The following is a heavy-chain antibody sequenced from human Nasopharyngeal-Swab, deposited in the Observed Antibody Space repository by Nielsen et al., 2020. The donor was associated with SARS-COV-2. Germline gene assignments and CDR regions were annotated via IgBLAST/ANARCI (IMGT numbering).Heavy chain of an antibody. J-gene: IGHJ1*01. CDR2: IYSSGSI. CDR3: ASAVTGPLY. V-gene: IGHV3-53*01. D-gene: IGHD4-11*01. Sequence: GESLKISCAASGFNVSNNYMTWVRQAPGKGLEWVSIIYSSGSIYHADSVKGRFIISRGTSKNTLSLRMNSLRVEDTAVYYCASAVTGPLYWGRGTLVTVSS. CDR1: GFNVSNNY.